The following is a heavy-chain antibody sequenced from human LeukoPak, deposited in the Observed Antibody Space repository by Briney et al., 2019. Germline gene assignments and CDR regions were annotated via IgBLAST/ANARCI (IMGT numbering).Heavy chain of an antibody. V-gene: IGHV1-8*01. Sequence: ASVEVSCKASGYTFTSYDINWVRQATGQGLEWMGRMNPNSGNTGYAQKFQGRVTMTRNTSISTAYMELSSLRSEDTAVYYCARRLTMVRGGVGYWGQGTLVTVSS. CDR2: MNPNSGNT. D-gene: IGHD3-10*01. CDR3: ARRLTMVRGGVGY. CDR1: GYTFTSYD. J-gene: IGHJ4*02.